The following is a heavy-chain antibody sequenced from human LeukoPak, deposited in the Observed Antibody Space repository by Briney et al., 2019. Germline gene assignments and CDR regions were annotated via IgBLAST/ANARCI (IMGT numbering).Heavy chain of an antibody. D-gene: IGHD2-2*01. CDR3: AAYCSSTSCYVRSYYYYYGMDV. CDR1: GFTFSSYA. Sequence: GGSLRLSCAASGFTFSSYAMSWVRQAPGKGLEGVSAISGSGGSTYYADSVKGRFTISRDNSKNTLYLQMNSLRAEDTAVYYCAAYCSSTSCYVRSYYYYYGMDVWGQGTTVTVSS. J-gene: IGHJ6*02. V-gene: IGHV3-23*01. CDR2: ISGSGGST.